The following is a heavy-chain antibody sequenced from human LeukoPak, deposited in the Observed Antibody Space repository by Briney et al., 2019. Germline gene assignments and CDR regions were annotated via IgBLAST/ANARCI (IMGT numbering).Heavy chain of an antibody. J-gene: IGHJ4*02. D-gene: IGHD3-10*01. CDR2: INGGADST. CDR3: AKWGAQSGNYRVVDC. V-gene: IGHV3-23*01. Sequence: GGSLRLSCVASGITFSSYAMSWVRQAPGKGLEWVSAINGGADSTYYADSVKGRFTISRDNSKNTLFLQMNSLRVEDTAVYYCAKWGAQSGNYRVVDCWGRGTLVTVSS. CDR1: GITFSSYA.